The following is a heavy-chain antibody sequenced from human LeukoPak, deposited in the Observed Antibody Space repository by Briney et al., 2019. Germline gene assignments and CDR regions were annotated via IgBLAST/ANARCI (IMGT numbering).Heavy chain of an antibody. D-gene: IGHD3-10*01. CDR2: INPNSGGT. CDR3: GQVALGAREYYSDY. V-gene: IGHV1-2*06. CDR1: GYTFTGYY. J-gene: IGHJ4*02. Sequence: SVKVSFKASGYTFTGYYMHWLRQAPGQGLEWMGRINPNSGGTNYAQKFQGRLTMTRDTSISTGYMEMSRLRSDDTAVYYCGQVALGAREYYSDYWGQGSLVTVSS.